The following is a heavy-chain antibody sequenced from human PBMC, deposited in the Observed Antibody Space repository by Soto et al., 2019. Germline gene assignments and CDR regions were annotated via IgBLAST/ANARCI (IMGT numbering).Heavy chain of an antibody. CDR3: ARGDCVGGTCYSLAGSFYYYMDV. CDR2: INSDGSVS. J-gene: IGHJ6*03. D-gene: IGHD2-15*01. CDR1: GFTFSNYW. Sequence: EVQLVESGGGLVQPGGSLRLSCAASGFTFSNYWMYWVRQAPGKGLVWVSRINSDGSVSSYADSVKGRLTISRDNVKNSLYLQMDSLRAEGTAVYYCARGDCVGGTCYSLAGSFYYYMDVWGKGTTVTVFS. V-gene: IGHV3-74*01.